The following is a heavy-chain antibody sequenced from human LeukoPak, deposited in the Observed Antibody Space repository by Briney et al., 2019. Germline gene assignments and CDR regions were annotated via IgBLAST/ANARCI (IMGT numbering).Heavy chain of an antibody. V-gene: IGHV4-34*01. D-gene: IGHD6-13*01. Sequence: PSETLSLTCAVYGGYFSGYYWSWIRQPPGKGLEWIGGINHSGSTNYNPSLKSRVTISVDTSKNQFSLKLSSVTAADTAVYYCARGGIAAAGTFMFDFWGPGTLVTVSS. CDR3: ARGGIAAAGTFMFDF. J-gene: IGHJ4*02. CDR1: GGYFSGYY. CDR2: INHSGST.